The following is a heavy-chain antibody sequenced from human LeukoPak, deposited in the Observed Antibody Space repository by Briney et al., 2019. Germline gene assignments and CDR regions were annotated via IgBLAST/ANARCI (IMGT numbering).Heavy chain of an antibody. Sequence: SETLSLTCTVSGGSISSSSYYWGWIRQPPGKGLEWIGSIYYSGSTYYNPSLKSRVTISVDTSKNQFPLKLSSVTAADTAVYYCARDTSSCWYEGGTLDYWGQGTLVTVSS. D-gene: IGHD6-19*01. CDR2: IYYSGST. CDR3: ARDTSSCWYEGGTLDY. J-gene: IGHJ4*02. CDR1: GGSISSSSYY. V-gene: IGHV4-39*06.